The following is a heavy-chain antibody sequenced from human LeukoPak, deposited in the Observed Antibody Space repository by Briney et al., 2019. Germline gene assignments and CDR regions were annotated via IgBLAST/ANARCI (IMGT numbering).Heavy chain of an antibody. CDR1: GGTFSSYA. Sequence: SVKVSCKASGGTFSSYAISWVRQAPGQGLEWMGGIIPIFGTANYAQKFQGRVTITTDESTSTAYTELSSLRSEDTAVYYCARDGTGTVGYFQHWGQGTLVTVSS. CDR2: IIPIFGTA. V-gene: IGHV1-69*05. D-gene: IGHD1-14*01. J-gene: IGHJ1*01. CDR3: ARDGTGTVGYFQH.